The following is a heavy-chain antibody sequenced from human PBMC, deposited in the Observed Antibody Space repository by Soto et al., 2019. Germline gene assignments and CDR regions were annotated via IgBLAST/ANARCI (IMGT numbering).Heavy chain of an antibody. V-gene: IGHV1-18*01. CDR3: ARGHFSPFGVVITPYYYYYYYMDV. CDR2: ISAYNGNT. D-gene: IGHD3-3*01. Sequence: GASVKVSCKASGYTFTSYGISWVRQAPGQGLEWMGWISAYNGNTNYAQKFQGRVTMTRNTSISTAYMELSSLRSEDTAVYYCARGHFSPFGVVITPYYYYYYYMDVWGKGTTVTVSS. CDR1: GYTFTSYG. J-gene: IGHJ6*03.